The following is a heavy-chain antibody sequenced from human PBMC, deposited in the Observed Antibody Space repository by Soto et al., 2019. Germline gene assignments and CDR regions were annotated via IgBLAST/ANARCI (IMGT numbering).Heavy chain of an antibody. Sequence: KPSETLSLTCTVSSGSITGYYWSWMRQPPGGGLEWIGYIYSAGNTLYTPSLQSRVTISVDTSKNQFSLNLRSVTAADTAVYYCARHDPVPKLQHGMGVWGQGATVTVSS. CDR1: SGSITGYY. CDR3: ARHDPVPKLQHGMGV. J-gene: IGHJ6*02. D-gene: IGHD6-13*01. V-gene: IGHV4-59*01. CDR2: IYSAGNT.